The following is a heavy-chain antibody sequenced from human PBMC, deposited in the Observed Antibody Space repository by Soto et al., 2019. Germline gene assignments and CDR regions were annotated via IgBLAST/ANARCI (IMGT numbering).Heavy chain of an antibody. Sequence: SVKVSCKASGGTFSSYTISWVRQAPGQGLEWMGRIIPILGIANYAQKFQGRVTITADKSTSTAYMELSSLRSEDTAVYYCARDDCSSTSCYAGGHWFDPWGQGTLVTVSS. J-gene: IGHJ5*02. D-gene: IGHD2-2*01. CDR3: ARDDCSSTSCYAGGHWFDP. CDR2: IIPILGIA. CDR1: GGTFSSYT. V-gene: IGHV1-69*04.